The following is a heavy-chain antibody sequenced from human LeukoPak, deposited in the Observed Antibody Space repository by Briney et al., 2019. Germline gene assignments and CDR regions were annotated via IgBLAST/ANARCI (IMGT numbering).Heavy chain of an antibody. D-gene: IGHD5-24*01. J-gene: IGHJ4*02. V-gene: IGHV4-59*12. CDR1: GGSISSYY. Sequence: SETLSLTCTVSGGSISSYYWSWIRQPPGKGLEWIGYIYYSGSTNYNPSLKSRVTISVDTSKNQFSLKLSSVTAADTAVYYCARVRSRVDYWGQGTLVTVSS. CDR2: IYYSGST. CDR3: ARVRSRVDY.